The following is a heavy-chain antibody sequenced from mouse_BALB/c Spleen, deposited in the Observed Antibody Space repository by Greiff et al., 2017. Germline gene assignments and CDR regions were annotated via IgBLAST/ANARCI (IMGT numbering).Heavy chain of an antibody. CDR2: IDPENGDT. CDR1: GFNIKEYY. J-gene: IGHJ4*01. Sequence: VQLKQSGAELVRSGASVKLSCTASGFNIKEYYMHWVKQRPEQGLEWIGWIDPENGDTEYAPKFQGKATMTADTSSNTAYLQLSSLTSEDTAVYDCNEGLRRGYAMDYWGQGTSVTVSS. CDR3: NEGLRRGYAMDY. V-gene: IGHV14-4*02. D-gene: IGHD2-4*01.